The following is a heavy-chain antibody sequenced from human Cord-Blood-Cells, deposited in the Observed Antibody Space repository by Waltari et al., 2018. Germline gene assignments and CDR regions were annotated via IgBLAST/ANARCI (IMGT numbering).Heavy chain of an antibody. D-gene: IGHD6-19*01. J-gene: IGHJ4*02. V-gene: IGHV4-34*01. CDR2: INHRGST. CDR3: ARGLWQWLAIDY. CDR1: GGSFSGYY. Sequence: QVQLQQWGAGLLKPSETLSLTCAVYGGSFSGYYWSWIRQPPGKGLEWIGEINHRGSTNYNPSLKSRVTISVDTSKNQFSLKLSSVTAADTAVYYCARGLWQWLAIDYWGQGTLVTVSS.